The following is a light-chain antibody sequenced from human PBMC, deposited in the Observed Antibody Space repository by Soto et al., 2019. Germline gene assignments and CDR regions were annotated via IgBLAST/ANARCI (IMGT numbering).Light chain of an antibody. CDR3: QQYNSYWT. J-gene: IGKJ1*01. Sequence: DIQMTQSPSTLSASVGDRVTITCRASESISSWLAWYQQKPGKAPKLLIYDASILESGVPSRFSGSGSGTEFTLTISSLQPDDFATYHCQQYNSYWTFGQGNKVDIK. CDR2: DAS. V-gene: IGKV1-5*01. CDR1: ESISSW.